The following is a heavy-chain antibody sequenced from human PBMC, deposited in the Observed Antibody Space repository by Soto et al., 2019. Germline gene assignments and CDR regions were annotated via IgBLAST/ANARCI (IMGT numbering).Heavy chain of an antibody. CDR2: MNPNSGNT. D-gene: IGHD5-18*01. J-gene: IGHJ4*02. CDR3: ARGILYSYGFRFDY. V-gene: IGHV1-8*01. Sequence: ASVKVSCKASGYTFTSYDINWVRQATGQGLEWMGWMNPNSGNTGYAQKFQGRVTMTTNTSISTAYMELRSLRSDDTAVYYCARGILYSYGFRFDYWGQGTLVTVSS. CDR1: GYTFTSYD.